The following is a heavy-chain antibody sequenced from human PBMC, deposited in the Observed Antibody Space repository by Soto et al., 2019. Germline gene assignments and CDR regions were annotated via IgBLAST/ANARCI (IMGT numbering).Heavy chain of an antibody. V-gene: IGHV4-59*01. Sequence: SETLSLTCTVSGGSISSYYWSWIRQPPGKGLEWIGYIYYSGSTNYNPSLKSRVTISVDTSKNQFSLKLSSVTAADTAVYYCARDPGTTSGIWFDPWGQGTLVTVSS. D-gene: IGHD1-1*01. J-gene: IGHJ5*02. CDR1: GGSISSYY. CDR3: ARDPGTTSGIWFDP. CDR2: IYYSGST.